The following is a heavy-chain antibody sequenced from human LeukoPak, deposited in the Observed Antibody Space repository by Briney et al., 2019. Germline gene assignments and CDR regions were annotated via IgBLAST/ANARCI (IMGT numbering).Heavy chain of an antibody. J-gene: IGHJ4*02. CDR1: GFTFSSYS. CDR2: ISGSSSTI. V-gene: IGHV3-48*04. CDR3: ARDHQWELDY. Sequence: PGGSLRLSCAASGFTFSSYSMNWVRQAPGKGLEWVSYISGSSSTIYYADSVKGRFTISRDNAKNSLYLQMNSLRAEDTAVYYCARDHQWELDYWGQGTLVTVSS. D-gene: IGHD1-26*01.